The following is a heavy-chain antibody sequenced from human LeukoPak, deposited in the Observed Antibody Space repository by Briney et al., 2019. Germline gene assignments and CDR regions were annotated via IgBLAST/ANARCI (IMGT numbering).Heavy chain of an antibody. CDR1: GGSISSYY. D-gene: IGHD2-2*01. CDR3: ARGVGVVVPAPYYGMDV. Sequence: SETLSLTCGVSGGSISSYYWSWIRQPPGKGLEWIGYIYYSGSTNYNPSLKSRVTISVDTSKNQFSLKLSSVTAADTAVYYCARGVGVVVPAPYYGMDVWGQGTTVTVSS. J-gene: IGHJ6*02. CDR2: IYYSGST. V-gene: IGHV4-59*01.